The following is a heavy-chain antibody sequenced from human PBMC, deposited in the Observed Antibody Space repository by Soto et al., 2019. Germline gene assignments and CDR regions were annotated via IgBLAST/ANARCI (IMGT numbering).Heavy chain of an antibody. J-gene: IGHJ5*02. CDR3: AHRRQALTGLSA. Sequence: SGPTLVNPTQTLTLTCTFSGFSLNTSEMGVAWIRQPPGKALEWLALIYWDDDKRYSPSLKTRLTITKDTSKNQVVLTMTNVDPLDTATYFCAHRRQALTGLSAWGQGTLVTVSS. CDR2: IYWDDDK. CDR1: GFSLNTSEMG. D-gene: IGHD3-3*02. V-gene: IGHV2-5*02.